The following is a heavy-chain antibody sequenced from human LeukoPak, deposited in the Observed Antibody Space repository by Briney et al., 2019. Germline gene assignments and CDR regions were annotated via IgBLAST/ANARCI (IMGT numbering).Heavy chain of an antibody. Sequence: GGSLRPSCAASGFTFNNYGMHWVRQAPGKGLEWVAVISYDGRNKHYPDSVKGRFTISRDISSDTLWLQMDSLRTEDTAVYYCAKGPLRGTAAAIDYWGQGTLVTVSS. CDR2: ISYDGRNK. CDR1: GFTFNNYG. V-gene: IGHV3-30*18. CDR3: AKGPLRGTAAAIDY. J-gene: IGHJ4*02. D-gene: IGHD2-2*01.